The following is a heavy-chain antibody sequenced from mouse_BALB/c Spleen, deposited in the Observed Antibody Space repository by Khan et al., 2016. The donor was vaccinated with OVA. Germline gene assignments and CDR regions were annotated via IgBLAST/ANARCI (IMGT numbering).Heavy chain of an antibody. CDR1: GYTFTSYW. CDR2: ITPSSAYT. CDR3: VNHGSSSDWFTY. D-gene: IGHD1-1*01. V-gene: IGHV1-7*01. Sequence: QVRLQQSGAELAKPGASVKMSCKASGYTFTSYWMHWVKQRPGQGLEWIGYITPSSAYTEYNQKFKDKATLTAAKSSSTAYMPLTSLNSNDSCVYDCVNHGSSSDWFTYWGQGTLVTVSS. J-gene: IGHJ3*01.